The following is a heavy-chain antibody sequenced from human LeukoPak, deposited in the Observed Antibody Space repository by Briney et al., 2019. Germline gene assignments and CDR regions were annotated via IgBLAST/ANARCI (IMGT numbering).Heavy chain of an antibody. D-gene: IGHD2-15*01. CDR3: ATISITPTGWWFDP. V-gene: IGHV1-24*01. CDR2: FDPEDGET. CDR1: GYTLTELS. J-gene: IGHJ5*02. Sequence: EASVKVSCKVSGYTLTELSMHWVRQAPGKGLEWMGGFDPEDGETIYAQKFQGRVTMTEDTSTDTAYMELSSLRSEDTAVYYCATISITPTGWWFDPWGQGTLVTVSS.